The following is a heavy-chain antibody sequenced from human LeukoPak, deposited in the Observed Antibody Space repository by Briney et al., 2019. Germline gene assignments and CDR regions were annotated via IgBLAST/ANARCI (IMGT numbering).Heavy chain of an antibody. CDR3: VRGTSRENGYGGDDPY. Sequence: AGSLRLSCAGPGFTFSTYWRHWVRQAPGKGLVWVSRISTDGSSRSYAYSVRGRFTIARANTKNTLFQQMDSLRAEDTAVYYCVRGTSRENGYGGDDPYWGQGTLVIVSS. CDR1: GFTFSTYW. D-gene: IGHD2-21*02. J-gene: IGHJ4*02. CDR2: ISTDGSSR. V-gene: IGHV3-74*01.